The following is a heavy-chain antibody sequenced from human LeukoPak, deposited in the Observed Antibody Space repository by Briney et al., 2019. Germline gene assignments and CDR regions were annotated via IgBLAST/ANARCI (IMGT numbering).Heavy chain of an antibody. D-gene: IGHD3-3*01. CDR2: IYYSGST. CDR3: ASSHYDFWSTQAYYMDV. V-gene: IGHV4-59*12. J-gene: IGHJ6*03. CDR1: GGSISSYY. Sequence: KPSETLSLTCTVSGGSISSYYWSWIRQPPGKGLEWIGYIYYSGSTNYNPSLKSRVTISVDTSKNQFSLKLSSVTAADTAVYYCASSHYDFWSTQAYYMDVWGKGTTVTVSS.